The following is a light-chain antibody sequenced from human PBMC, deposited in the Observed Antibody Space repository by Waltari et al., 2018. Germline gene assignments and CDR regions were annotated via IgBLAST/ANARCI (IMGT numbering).Light chain of an antibody. CDR1: QSILYSSNNLNY. CDR3: QQYYGSPPWT. J-gene: IGKJ1*01. V-gene: IGKV4-1*01. Sequence: DIVMTQSPDSLTVSLGERATIHCKSSQSILYSSNNLNYLAWYQQRPGQPPKLLIYWASTRESGVPDRFSGSRSGTDFTLTISSLQAEDVAVYYCQQYYGSPPWTFGQGTKVEIK. CDR2: WAS.